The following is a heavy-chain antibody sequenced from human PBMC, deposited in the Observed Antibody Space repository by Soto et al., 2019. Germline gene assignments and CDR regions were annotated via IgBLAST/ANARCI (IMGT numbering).Heavy chain of an antibody. CDR2: INPNSGNI. D-gene: IGHD3-10*01. J-gene: IGHJ4*02. V-gene: IGHV1-8*01. CDR3: ARGRASGSYYLLDY. Sequence: QVQLVQSGAEVRKPGASVKVSCKASGDTFTTYDINWVRQATGHGLEWMGWINPNSGNIGYAQRFQVRVTMTRDTAIRTAYMEVSSLRSDDTAVYYCARGRASGSYYLLDYWGQGTLVTVSS. CDR1: GDTFTTYD.